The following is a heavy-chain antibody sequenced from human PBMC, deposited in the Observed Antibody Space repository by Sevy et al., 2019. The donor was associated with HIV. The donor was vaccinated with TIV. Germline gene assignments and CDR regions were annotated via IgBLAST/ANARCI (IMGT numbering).Heavy chain of an antibody. CDR1: GYTLTDFS. Sequence: ASVKVSCKLSGYTLTDFSMHWVRQAPGKGLEWVATFDPEDGRTIYAQKFQGRVTMTEDTSTDTAYMELNSLRSDDTAVYYCARDSPFDYWGQGTLVTVSS. CDR3: ARDSPFDY. CDR2: FDPEDGRT. J-gene: IGHJ4*02. V-gene: IGHV1-24*01.